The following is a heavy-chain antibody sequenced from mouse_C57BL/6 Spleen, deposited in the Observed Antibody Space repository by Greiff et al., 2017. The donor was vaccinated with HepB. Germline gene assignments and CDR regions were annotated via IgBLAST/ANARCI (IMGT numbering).Heavy chain of an antibody. CDR1: GYAFSSYW. D-gene: IGHD1-1*01. Sequence: QVQLKQSGAELVKPGASVKISCKASGYAFSSYWMNWVKQRPGKGLEWIGQIYPGDGDTNYNGKFKGKATLTADKSSSTAYMQLSSLTSEDSAVYFCARQGNGSSSWFAYWGQGTLVTVSA. V-gene: IGHV1-80*01. CDR2: IYPGDGDT. CDR3: ARQGNGSSSWFAY. J-gene: IGHJ3*01.